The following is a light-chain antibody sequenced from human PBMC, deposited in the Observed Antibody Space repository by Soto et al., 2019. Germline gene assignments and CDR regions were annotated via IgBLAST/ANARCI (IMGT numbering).Light chain of an antibody. CDR1: SSDVGTYNL. V-gene: IGLV2-14*02. CDR2: EGT. Sequence: QSALTQPASVSGSPGQSITLSCTATSSDVGTYNLVSWYQQHPGKAPQLILYEGTKRPSGVPDRFSGSKSGNTASLVVSGLQAEDEADYYCSSYGGSNNLVFGGGTKLTVL. J-gene: IGLJ2*01. CDR3: SSYGGSNNLV.